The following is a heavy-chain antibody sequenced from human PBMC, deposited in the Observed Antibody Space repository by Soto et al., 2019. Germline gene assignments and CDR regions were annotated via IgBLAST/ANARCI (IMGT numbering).Heavy chain of an antibody. J-gene: IGHJ5*02. D-gene: IGHD3-3*01. V-gene: IGHV4-30-4*01. Sequence: QVHLQESGPGLVKPSQTLSLTCTVSGGSVNSVNNYWSWIRQPPGKGMEWLGYIFYTGSTYYNPSRRSRITISMDTSQSGFSMKLTSVTAADTAVYYCARVPFSSFGVAYPPVGWFAPWGQGTLVTVSS. CDR3: ARVPFSSFGVAYPPVGWFAP. CDR2: IFYTGST. CDR1: GGSVNSVNNY.